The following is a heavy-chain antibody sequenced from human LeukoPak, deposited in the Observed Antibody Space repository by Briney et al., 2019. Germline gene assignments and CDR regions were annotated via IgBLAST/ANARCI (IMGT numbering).Heavy chain of an antibody. V-gene: IGHV1-69*06. CDR3: ASGRYSSGWSKDFDY. CDR2: IIPIFGTA. D-gene: IGHD6-19*01. Sequence: GASVTVSYMASGGTFSSYAISWVRQAPGQGLEWMGGIIPIFGTANYAQKFQGRVTITADKSTSTAYMELSSLRSEDTAVYYCASGRYSSGWSKDFDYWGQGTLVTVS. J-gene: IGHJ4*02. CDR1: GGTFSSYA.